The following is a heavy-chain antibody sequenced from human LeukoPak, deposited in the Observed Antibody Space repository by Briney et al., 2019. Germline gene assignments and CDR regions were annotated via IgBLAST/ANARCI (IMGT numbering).Heavy chain of an antibody. J-gene: IGHJ4*02. CDR3: AREGGDDSSGYPIDY. Sequence: SETLSLTCTVSGGSISSGGYYWNWIRQHPGKGLEWTGYIYYSGSTYYNPSLKSRVTISVDTSKNQFSLKLSSVTAADTAVYYCAREGGDDSSGYPIDYWGQGTLVTVSS. V-gene: IGHV4-31*03. D-gene: IGHD3-22*01. CDR2: IYYSGST. CDR1: GGSISSGGYY.